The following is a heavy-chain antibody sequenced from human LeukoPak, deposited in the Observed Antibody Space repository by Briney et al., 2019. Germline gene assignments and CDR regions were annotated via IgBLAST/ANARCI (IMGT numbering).Heavy chain of an antibody. Sequence: SETLSLTCTVSGVSVSGSYYWAWIRQPPGQGLEWIGSMHHSGNSYYNPSLKGRVTISVDMSRNQVSLKVSSVIAADTAVYFCARLGSTDIFAGFDIWGQGIMVTVAS. J-gene: IGHJ3*02. CDR3: ARLGSTDIFAGFDI. CDR2: MHHSGNS. D-gene: IGHD3-3*02. CDR1: GVSVSGSYY. V-gene: IGHV4-39*01.